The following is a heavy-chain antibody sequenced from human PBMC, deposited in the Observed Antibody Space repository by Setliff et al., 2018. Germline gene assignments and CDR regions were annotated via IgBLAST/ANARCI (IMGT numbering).Heavy chain of an antibody. CDR2: INNYSFKT. V-gene: IGHV1-18*01. CDR3: ARINFYVSGGYYYAPDY. D-gene: IGHD3-22*01. J-gene: IGHJ4*02. CDR1: GYTFTNYG. Sequence: ASVKVSCKTSGYTFTNYGITWVRQAPGQGLEWMGWINNYSFKTNYPQKFLGRVTVTTDTSTGTAYMELGSLTSDDTAIYYCARINFYVSGGYYYAPDYWGPGTLGTVS.